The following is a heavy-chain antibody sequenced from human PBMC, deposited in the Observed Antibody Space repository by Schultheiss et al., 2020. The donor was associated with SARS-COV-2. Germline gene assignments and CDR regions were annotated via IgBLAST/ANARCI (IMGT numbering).Heavy chain of an antibody. CDR1: GFTFSSYG. Sequence: GGSLRLSCAASGFTFSSYGMHWVRQAPGQGLEWVSYISNSGSSIYYADSVKGRFTISRDNAKKSMDLQMNSLKVEDTAVYYCASDLSSTSSDFDYWGQGTLVTVSS. J-gene: IGHJ4*02. CDR3: ASDLSSTSSDFDY. CDR2: ISNSGSSI. V-gene: IGHV3-21*05. D-gene: IGHD6-13*01.